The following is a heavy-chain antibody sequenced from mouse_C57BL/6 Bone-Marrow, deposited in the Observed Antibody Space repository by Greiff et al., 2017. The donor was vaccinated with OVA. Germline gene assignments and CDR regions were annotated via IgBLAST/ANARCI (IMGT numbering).Heavy chain of an antibody. CDR1: GYAFTNYL. Sequence: VQLQESGAELVRPGTSVKVSCKASGYAFTNYLIEWVKQRPGQGLEWIGVINPGSGGTNYNEKFKGKATLTADKSSSTAYMQLSSLTSEDSAVYFCARGTVVYFDVWGTGTTVTVSS. V-gene: IGHV1-54*01. CDR2: INPGSGGT. J-gene: IGHJ1*03. CDR3: ARGTVVYFDV. D-gene: IGHD1-1*01.